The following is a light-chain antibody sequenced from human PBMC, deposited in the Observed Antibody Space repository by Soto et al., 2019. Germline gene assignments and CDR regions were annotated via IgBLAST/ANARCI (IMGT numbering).Light chain of an antibody. CDR1: QAMSTY. CDR3: QQLNGYQLA. CDR2: SAS. J-gene: IGKJ4*01. V-gene: IGKV1-9*01. Sequence: DIQLTQSPSFLSASVGDTVTITCRASQAMSTYLAWYQQQPGKVPKLLIRSASTLQSGVPPRFSGGGSGTEFTLTISTLQPDDSGIYYCQQLNGYQLAFGGGTNVEIK.